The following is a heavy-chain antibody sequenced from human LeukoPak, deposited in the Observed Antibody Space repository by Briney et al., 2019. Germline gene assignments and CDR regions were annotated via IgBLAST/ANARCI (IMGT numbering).Heavy chain of an antibody. V-gene: IGHV3-66*01. CDR1: GFTVSSYY. CDR3: ARGNGYRSAFDI. Sequence: GGSLRLSCAASGFTVSSYYMSWVRQAPGKGLEWVSVIYSGGSTYYADSVKGRFTFSRDNSKNTLYLQMNSLRAEDTAVYYCARGNGYRSAFDIWGQGTMVTVSS. CDR2: IYSGGST. D-gene: IGHD5-24*01. J-gene: IGHJ3*02.